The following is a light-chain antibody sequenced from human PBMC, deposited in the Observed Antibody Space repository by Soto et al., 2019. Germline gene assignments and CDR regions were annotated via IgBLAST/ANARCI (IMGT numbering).Light chain of an antibody. CDR3: QTWGTGVQV. Sequence: QLVLTQSPSASASLGASVKLTCTLSSGHSNYAIAWHRQQPEKGPRYLMKLNSDGSHNKGDGIPDRFSGSSSETERYLTISSLQSEDEADYYCQTWGTGVQVFGGGTKLTVL. J-gene: IGLJ2*01. V-gene: IGLV4-69*01. CDR1: SGHSNYA. CDR2: LNSDGSH.